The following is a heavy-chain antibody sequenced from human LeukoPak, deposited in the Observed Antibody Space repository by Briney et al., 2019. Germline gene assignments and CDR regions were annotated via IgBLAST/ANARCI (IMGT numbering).Heavy chain of an antibody. V-gene: IGHV3-48*01. J-gene: IGHJ5*02. Sequence: PGGSLRLSCAASGFTFSSYGMNWVRQAPGKGLEWISFISSSTTTIYYADSVKGRFTISRDNAKNSLYLQMNSLRAEDTAVYYCARERNTGITIFGVVIIDGFDPWGQGTLVTVSS. CDR3: ARERNTGITIFGVVIIDGFDP. CDR1: GFTFSSYG. CDR2: ISSSTTTI. D-gene: IGHD3-3*01.